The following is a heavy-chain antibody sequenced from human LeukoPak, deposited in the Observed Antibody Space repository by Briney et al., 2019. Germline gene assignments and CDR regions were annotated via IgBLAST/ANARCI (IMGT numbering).Heavy chain of an antibody. CDR2: IKSKTDGGTT. CDR1: GFTFSNAW. D-gene: IGHD3-10*01. CDR3: TTELFLGEVQWFGELLPDY. J-gene: IGHJ4*02. V-gene: IGHV3-15*01. Sequence: GGSLRHSCAASGFTFSNAWMSWVRQAPGKGLEWVGRIKSKTDGGTTDYAAPVKGRFTISRDDSKITLYLQMNSLKTEDTAVYYCTTELFLGEVQWFGELLPDYWGQGTLVTVSS.